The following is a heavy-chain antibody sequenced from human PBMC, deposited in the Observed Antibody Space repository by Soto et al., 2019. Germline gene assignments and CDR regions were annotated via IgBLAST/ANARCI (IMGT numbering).Heavy chain of an antibody. V-gene: IGHV5-10-1*01. J-gene: IGHJ2*01. CDR3: ARHLSAQDDFAL. CDR2: IDPSDSQI. CDR1: GYRFNDYW. Sequence: GESLKISCQGSGYRFNDYWISWVRQMPGKGLEWMGRIDPSDSQIKYSPSLQGHITISSDKSFSTAYLEWKSLKASDTAIYYCARHLSAQDDFALWGRGTLVTVSS.